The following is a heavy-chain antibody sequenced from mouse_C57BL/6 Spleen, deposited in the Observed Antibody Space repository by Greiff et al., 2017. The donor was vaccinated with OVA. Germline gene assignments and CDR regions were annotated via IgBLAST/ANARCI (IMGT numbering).Heavy chain of an antibody. V-gene: IGHV1-82*01. CDR3: AREGSAWFAY. Sequence: VQLKESGPELVKPGASVKISCKASGYAFSSSWMNWVKQRPGKGLEWIGRIYPGDGDTNYNGKFKGKATLTADKSSSTAYMQLSSLTSEDSAVYFCAREGSAWFAYWGQGTLVTVSA. CDR1: GYAFSSSW. CDR2: IYPGDGDT. J-gene: IGHJ3*01.